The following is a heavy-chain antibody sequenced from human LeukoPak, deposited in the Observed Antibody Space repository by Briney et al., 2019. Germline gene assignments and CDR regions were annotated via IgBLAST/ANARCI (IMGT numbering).Heavy chain of an antibody. Sequence: PSETRSLTCTVSGGSISSSSYYWGWIRQPPGKGLEWIGSIYYSGSTYYNPSLKSRVTISVDTSKNQFSLKLSSVTAADTAVYYCARTRVIAVAGVPILWGQGTLVTVSS. CDR1: GGSISSSSYY. D-gene: IGHD6-19*01. CDR3: ARTRVIAVAGVPIL. V-gene: IGHV4-39*01. CDR2: IYYSGST. J-gene: IGHJ4*02.